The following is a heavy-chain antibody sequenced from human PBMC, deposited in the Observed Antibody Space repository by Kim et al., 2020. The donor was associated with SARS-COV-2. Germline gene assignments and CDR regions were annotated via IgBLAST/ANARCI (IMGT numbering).Heavy chain of an antibody. CDR2: ISSSSSYI. J-gene: IGHJ6*02. CDR3: AREGRFYYYGMDV. V-gene: IGHV3-21*01. Sequence: GGSLRLSCAASGFTFSSYSMNWVRQAPGKGLEWVSSISSSSSYIYYADSVKGRFTISRDNAKNSLYLQMNSLRAEDTAVYYCAREGRFYYYGMDVWGQGTTVTVSS. CDR1: GFTFSSYS. D-gene: IGHD3-3*01.